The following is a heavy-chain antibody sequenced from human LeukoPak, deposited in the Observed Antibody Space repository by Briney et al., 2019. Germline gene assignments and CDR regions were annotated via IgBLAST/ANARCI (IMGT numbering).Heavy chain of an antibody. CDR2: INSDGSRT. CDR3: ARAKPYSSSSLDY. V-gene: IGHV3-74*01. J-gene: IGHJ4*02. CDR1: GFTFSSYW. D-gene: IGHD6-6*01. Sequence: GGSLRLSCAASGFTFSSYWMHWVRQAPGKELVWVSRINSDGSRTSYADSVKGRFTISRDNAKNTLYLQMNSLRAEDTAVYYCARAKPYSSSSLDYWGQGTLVTVSS.